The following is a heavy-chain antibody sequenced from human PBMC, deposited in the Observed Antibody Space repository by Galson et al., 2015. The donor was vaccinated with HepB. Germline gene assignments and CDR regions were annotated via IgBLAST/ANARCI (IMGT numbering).Heavy chain of an antibody. CDR2: IYPGDSDT. CDR1: GYSFSNYW. V-gene: IGHV5-51*01. J-gene: IGHJ5*02. Sequence: QSGAEVKKPGESLMISCKGSGYSFSNYWIGWVRQMPGKGLEWMGIIYPGDSDTRYSPSFQGQVTISADKSINTAYLQWSSLKASDTAIYYCARHGKYSSGYYWFDRWGQGTLVTVSS. D-gene: IGHD6-19*01. CDR3: ARHGKYSSGYYWFDR.